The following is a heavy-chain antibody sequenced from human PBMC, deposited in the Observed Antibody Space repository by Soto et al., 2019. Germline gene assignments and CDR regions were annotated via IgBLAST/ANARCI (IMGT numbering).Heavy chain of an antibody. V-gene: IGHV4-59*01. CDR2: VSSTGST. CDR3: ARFSPPRKSYDSNPGWFDP. D-gene: IGHD3-22*01. Sequence: SETLSLTCTVSGGSLNSYYWTWIRQSPGKVLEWIGYVSSTGSTNYNPSLKSRLTMSLDTSTNEVSLSLTSVTAADAAVYFCARFSPPRKSYDSNPGWFDPWGQGIMVTVSS. J-gene: IGHJ5*02. CDR1: GGSLNSYY.